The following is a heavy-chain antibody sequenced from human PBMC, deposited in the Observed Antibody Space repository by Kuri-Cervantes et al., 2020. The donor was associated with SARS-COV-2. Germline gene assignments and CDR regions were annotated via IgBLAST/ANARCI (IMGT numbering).Heavy chain of an antibody. Sequence: GESLKISCAVSGFTFSSYWMHWVRQAPGKGLVWVSRINPDGSYTNNADSVKGRFTLSRDNAKNMLFLQMNSLRAEDTAVYYCVRDGDHWNFDYWGQGTLVTVSS. CDR1: GFTFSSYW. CDR2: INPDGSYT. D-gene: IGHD1-1*01. J-gene: IGHJ4*02. V-gene: IGHV3-74*01. CDR3: VRDGDHWNFDY.